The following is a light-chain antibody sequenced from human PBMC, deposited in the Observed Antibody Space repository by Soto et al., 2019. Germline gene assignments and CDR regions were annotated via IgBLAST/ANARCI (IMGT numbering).Light chain of an antibody. CDR2: KAS. Sequence: DIQMTQSPSSLSASVGDRVTITCRASQIIRNHLNWYQHTPGKAPKLLIYKASTLKSGVPSRFSGSGSGTEFTLTISSLQPDDFATYYCQHYNSYSEAFGQGTKVELK. CDR1: QIIRNH. J-gene: IGKJ1*01. CDR3: QHYNSYSEA. V-gene: IGKV1-5*03.